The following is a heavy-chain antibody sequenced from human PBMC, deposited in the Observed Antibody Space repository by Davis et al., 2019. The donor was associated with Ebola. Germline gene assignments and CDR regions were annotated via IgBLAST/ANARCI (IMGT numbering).Heavy chain of an antibody. V-gene: IGHV1-46*01. CDR3: AREYYYDSSGYLSPPRDYYYYGMDV. D-gene: IGHD3-22*01. CDR2: INPSGGST. CDR1: GYTFTSYY. J-gene: IGHJ6*02. Sequence: ASVKVSCKASGYTFTSYYMHWVRQAPGQGLEWMGIINPSGGSTSYAQKFQGRVTMTRDTSTSTVYMELSSLRSEDTAVYYCAREYYYDSSGYLSPPRDYYYYGMDVWGQGTTVTVSS.